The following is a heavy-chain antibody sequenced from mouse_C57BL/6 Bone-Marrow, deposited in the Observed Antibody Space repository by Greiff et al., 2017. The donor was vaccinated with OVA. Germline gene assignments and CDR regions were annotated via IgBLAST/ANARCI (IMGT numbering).Heavy chain of an antibody. V-gene: IGHV14-4*01. CDR1: GFNIKDDY. CDR3: IPKDYFDY. CDR2: IDPENGDT. J-gene: IGHJ2*01. Sequence: EVKLMESGAELVRPGASVKLSCTASGFNIKDDYMHWVKQRPEQGLEWIGWIDPENGDTEYASKFQGKATITADTSSNTAYLQLSSLTSEDTAVYYCIPKDYFDYWGQGTTLTVSS.